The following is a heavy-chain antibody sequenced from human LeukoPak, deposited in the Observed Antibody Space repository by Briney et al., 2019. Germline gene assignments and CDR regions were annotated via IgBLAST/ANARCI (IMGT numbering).Heavy chain of an antibody. J-gene: IGHJ5*02. D-gene: IGHD3-16*01. CDR2: IRSKAYGGTT. CDR3: ATSKSTFDNWFDP. Sequence: GGSLRLSCTASGFTFGDYAMSWFRQAPGKGLEWVGFIRSKAYGGTTEYAASVKGRFTISRGDSKSIAYLQMNSLKTEDTAVYYCATSKSTFDNWFDPWGQGTLVTVSS. V-gene: IGHV3-49*03. CDR1: GFTFGDYA.